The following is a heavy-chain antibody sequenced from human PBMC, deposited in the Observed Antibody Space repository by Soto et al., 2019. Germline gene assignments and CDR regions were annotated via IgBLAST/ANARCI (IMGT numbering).Heavy chain of an antibody. Sequence: SVKVSCKASGGTFSSYAISWVRQAPGQGLEWMGGIIPIFGTANYAQKFQGRVTITADESTSTAYMELSSLRSEDTAVYYCARETQMERDLDDWGQGPLVTVSS. CDR2: IIPIFGTA. D-gene: IGHD1-1*01. CDR3: ARETQMERDLDD. J-gene: IGHJ4*02. V-gene: IGHV1-69*13. CDR1: GGTFSSYA.